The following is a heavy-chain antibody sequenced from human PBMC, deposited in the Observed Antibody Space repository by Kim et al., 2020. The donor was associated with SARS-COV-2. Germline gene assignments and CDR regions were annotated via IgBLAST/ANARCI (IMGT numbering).Heavy chain of an antibody. D-gene: IGHD6-13*01. CDR1: GFTFSSYG. Sequence: GGSLRLSCAASGFTFSSYGMHWVRQAPGKGLEWVAVIWYDGSNKYYADSVKGRFTISRDNSKNTLYLQMNSLRAEDTAVYYCAKVFGSWSDLYYGMDVWGQGTTVTVSS. CDR3: AKVFGSWSDLYYGMDV. J-gene: IGHJ6*02. CDR2: IWYDGSNK. V-gene: IGHV3-33*06.